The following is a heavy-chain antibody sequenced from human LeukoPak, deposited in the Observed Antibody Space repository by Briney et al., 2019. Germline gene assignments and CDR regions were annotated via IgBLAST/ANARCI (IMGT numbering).Heavy chain of an antibody. CDR2: ISYNGDGT. V-gene: IGHV3-64*01. Sequence: PGGSLRLSCAASGFSFSKFAMHWVRQAPGRGLDSVSGISYNGDGTYYANSVKGRFTISRDNSKKTLYLQVGSLRVEDMGVYYCARGHFWSGYTYQDYFYYMDVWGKGTAVTVSS. CDR3: ARGHFWSGYTYQDYFYYMDV. D-gene: IGHD3-3*02. J-gene: IGHJ6*03. CDR1: GFSFSKFA.